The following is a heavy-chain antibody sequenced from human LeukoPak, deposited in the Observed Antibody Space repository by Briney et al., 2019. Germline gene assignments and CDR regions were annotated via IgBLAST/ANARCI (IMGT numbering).Heavy chain of an antibody. CDR3: ARLGGLTGLNYSDY. J-gene: IGHJ4*02. Sequence: GESPKISFQGSGYSFASYWIAWVRQMPGKGLEWMGIIYPGDSDTRYSPSFQGQVTISADKSITAAYLQWSSLKASDTAMYYCARLGGLTGLNYSDYWGQGTLVTVSS. CDR1: GYSFASYW. V-gene: IGHV5-51*01. D-gene: IGHD3-10*01. CDR2: IYPGDSDT.